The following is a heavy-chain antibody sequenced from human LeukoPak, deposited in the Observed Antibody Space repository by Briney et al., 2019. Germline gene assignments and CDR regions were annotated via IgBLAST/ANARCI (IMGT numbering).Heavy chain of an antibody. CDR1: GVSISSYY. J-gene: IGHJ5*02. Sequence: SETLSLTCTVSGVSISSYYWSWLRQPPGKGLEWIGYIYYSGSTNYNPSLKSRVTISVDTSKNQFSLKLSSVTAADTAVYYCARDQGLSMVRGVIPNWFDPWGQGTLVTVSS. CDR3: ARDQGLSMVRGVIPNWFDP. V-gene: IGHV4-59*01. CDR2: IYYSGST. D-gene: IGHD3-10*01.